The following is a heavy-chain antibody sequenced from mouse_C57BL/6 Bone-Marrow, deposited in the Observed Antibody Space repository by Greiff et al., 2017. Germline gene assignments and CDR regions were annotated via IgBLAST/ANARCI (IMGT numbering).Heavy chain of an antibody. Sequence: VQLQQPGAELVKPGASVKLSCKASGYTFTSYWMQWVKQRPGQGLEWIGEIDPSDSYTNYNQKFKGKATLTVDTSSSTAYMQLSSLTSEDSAVYYCARSAMDYWGKGTSVTVSS. CDR3: ARSAMDY. CDR2: IDPSDSYT. CDR1: GYTFTSYW. J-gene: IGHJ4*01. V-gene: IGHV1-50*01.